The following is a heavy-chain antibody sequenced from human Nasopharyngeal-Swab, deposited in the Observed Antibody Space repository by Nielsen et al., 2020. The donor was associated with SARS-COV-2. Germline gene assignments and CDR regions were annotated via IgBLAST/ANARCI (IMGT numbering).Heavy chain of an antibody. CDR3: ARGGWGDYPDY. CDR2: INHSGST. D-gene: IGHD4-17*01. CDR1: GGSFSGYY. Sequence: SETLSLTCAVYGGSFSGYYWSWIPQPPGKGLEWIGEINHSGSTNYNPSLKSRVTISVDTSKNQFSLKLSSVTAADTAVYYCARGGWGDYPDYWGQGTLVTVSS. J-gene: IGHJ4*02. V-gene: IGHV4-34*01.